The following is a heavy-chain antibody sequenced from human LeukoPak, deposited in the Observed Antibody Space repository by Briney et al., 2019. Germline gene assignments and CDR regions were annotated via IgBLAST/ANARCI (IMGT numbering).Heavy chain of an antibody. CDR2: ISYDGSNK. Sequence: PGGSLRLSCAASGFTFSSYGMHWVRQAPGKGLEWVAVISYDGSNKYYADSVKGRFTISRDNSKNTLYLQMNSLRAEDTAVYYCARGAQNTAMAEGLDYWGQGTLVTVSS. J-gene: IGHJ4*02. V-gene: IGHV3-30*19. CDR1: GFTFSSYG. CDR3: ARGAQNTAMAEGLDY. D-gene: IGHD5-18*01.